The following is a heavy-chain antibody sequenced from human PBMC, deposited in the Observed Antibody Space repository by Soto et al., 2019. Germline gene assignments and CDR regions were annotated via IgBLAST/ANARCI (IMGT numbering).Heavy chain of an antibody. V-gene: IGHV3-48*03. CDR2: IHPAGQPI. Sequence: PGGSLRISCVASGFTFSSSEMYWVRQAPGKGLEWVSYIHPAGQPIFYADSVKGRFTISRDNAKNSLYLQMNSLRAEDTAVYYCARRGSSWGQGTMVTVSS. J-gene: IGHJ3*01. CDR1: GFTFSSSE. CDR3: ARRGSS. D-gene: IGHD2-2*01.